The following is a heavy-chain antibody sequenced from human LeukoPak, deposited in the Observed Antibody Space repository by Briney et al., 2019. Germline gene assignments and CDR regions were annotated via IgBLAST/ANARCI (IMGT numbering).Heavy chain of an antibody. Sequence: SETLSLTCSVSGGSISGYYWTWIRQPAGKGLEWIGRVYTSGSTHYNPSLKTRLTMSVDTSKNQFSLKLSSVTAADTAVYYCARLITGATAAFDIWGQGTMVTVSS. J-gene: IGHJ3*02. CDR2: VYTSGST. D-gene: IGHD1-7*01. CDR1: GGSISGYY. CDR3: ARLITGATAAFDI. V-gene: IGHV4-4*07.